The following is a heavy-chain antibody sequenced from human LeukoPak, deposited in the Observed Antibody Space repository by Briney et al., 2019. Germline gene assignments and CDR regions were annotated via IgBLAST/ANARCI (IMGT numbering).Heavy chain of an antibody. V-gene: IGHV1-2*02. Sequence: ASVKVSCKASGYTFTGYYMHWVRQAPGQGLEWMGWINPNSGGTNYAQKFQGRVTMTRDTSISTAYMELSRLRSDDTAVYYSARDRSVVVPDATVDYWGQGTLVTVSS. CDR3: ARDRSVVVPDATVDY. CDR2: INPNSGGT. J-gene: IGHJ4*02. CDR1: GYTFTGYY. D-gene: IGHD2-2*01.